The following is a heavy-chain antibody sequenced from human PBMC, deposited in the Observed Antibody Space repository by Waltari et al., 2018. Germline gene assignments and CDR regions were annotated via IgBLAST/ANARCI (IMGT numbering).Heavy chain of an antibody. D-gene: IGHD2-8*01. J-gene: IGHJ2*01. V-gene: IGHV4-39*01. CDR1: GGSISSSSYY. Sequence: QLQLQESGPGLVKPSETLSLTCTVSGGSISSSSYYWGWIRQPPGKGLEWIGSIYYSGSTDYNPSLKRRVPISVDTSKNQFSLKLSSVTAADTAVYYCARHPAMTIMLWYFDLWGRGTLVTVSS. CDR3: ARHPAMTIMLWYFDL. CDR2: IYYSGST.